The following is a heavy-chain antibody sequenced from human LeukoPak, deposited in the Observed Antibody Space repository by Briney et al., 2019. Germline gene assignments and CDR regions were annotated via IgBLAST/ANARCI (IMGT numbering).Heavy chain of an antibody. Sequence: GGSLRLSCATSGFTFSTYTMNWVRQAPGKGLEWVSYISSSSGTIYYADSVKGRFTISRDNAKNSLYLQMNSLRAEDTAVYYCARETLVIDDFWSEGGEFDYWGQGTLVTVSS. J-gene: IGHJ4*02. CDR1: GFTFSTYT. V-gene: IGHV3-48*01. CDR2: ISSSSGTI. D-gene: IGHD3-3*01. CDR3: ARETLVIDDFWSEGGEFDY.